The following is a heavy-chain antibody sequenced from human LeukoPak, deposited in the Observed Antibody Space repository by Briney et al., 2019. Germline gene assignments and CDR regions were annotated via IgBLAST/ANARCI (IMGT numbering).Heavy chain of an antibody. J-gene: IGHJ5*02. CDR3: ANLGSGFGEFISANWFDP. Sequence: GGSLRLSCAASGFTFSSYAMSWVRQAPGKGLEWVSAISGSGGSTYYADSVKGRFTISRDNSKNTLYLQMNSLRAEDTAVYYCANLGSGFGEFISANWFDPWGQGTLVTVSS. CDR1: GFTFSSYA. V-gene: IGHV3-23*01. CDR2: ISGSGGST. D-gene: IGHD3-10*01.